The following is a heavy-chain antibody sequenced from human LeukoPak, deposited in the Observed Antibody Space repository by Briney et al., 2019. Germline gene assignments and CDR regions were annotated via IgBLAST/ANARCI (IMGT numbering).Heavy chain of an antibody. CDR3: ARGIVLVPAAKEYFDR. J-gene: IGHJ2*01. Sequence: PSETLSLTCAVYGGSFSGYYWSWLRRPPGKGLEWIGEINHSGSTNYNPSLKSRVTISVDTSKNQFSLKLSSVTAADTSVYYCARGIVLVPAAKEYFDRWGRGTLVTVSS. CDR1: GGSFSGYY. V-gene: IGHV4-34*01. CDR2: INHSGST. D-gene: IGHD2-2*01.